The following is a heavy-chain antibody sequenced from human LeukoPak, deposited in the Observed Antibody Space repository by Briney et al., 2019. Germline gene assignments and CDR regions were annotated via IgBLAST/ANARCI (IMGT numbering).Heavy chain of an antibody. CDR2: IWYDGSNK. J-gene: IGHJ4*02. V-gene: IGHV3-33*08. CDR1: GFTFSSYW. CDR3: ARGEGIAAAGPRFDY. Sequence: GGSLRLSCAASGFTFSSYWMTWVRQAPGKGLEWVAVIWYDGSNKYYADSVKGRFTISRDNSKNTLYLQMNSLRAEDTAVYYCARGEGIAAAGPRFDYWGQGTLVTVSS. D-gene: IGHD6-13*01.